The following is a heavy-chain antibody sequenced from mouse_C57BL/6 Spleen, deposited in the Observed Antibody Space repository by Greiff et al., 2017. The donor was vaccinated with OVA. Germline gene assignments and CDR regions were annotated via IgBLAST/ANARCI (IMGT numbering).Heavy chain of an antibody. J-gene: IGHJ2*01. V-gene: IGHV5-9-1*02. CDR3: TRGAYYSNLYYLDY. CDR1: GFTFSSYA. D-gene: IGHD2-5*01. CDR2: ISSGGDYI. Sequence: EVKLVESGAGLVKPGGSLKLSCAASGFTFSSYAMSWVRQTPEKRLEWVAYISSGGDYIYYAYTVKGRFTIPRDNARNTLYLQMSSLKSEDTAMYDCTRGAYYSNLYYLDYWGQGTTLTVAT.